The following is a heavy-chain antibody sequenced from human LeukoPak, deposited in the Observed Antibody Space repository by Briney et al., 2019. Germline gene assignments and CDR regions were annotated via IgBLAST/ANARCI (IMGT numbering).Heavy chain of an antibody. J-gene: IGHJ4*02. Sequence: PGRSLRLSCAASGFTFSSYAMSWVRRAPGKGLEWVSAISGSGGNTYYADSVKGRFTISRDNSKNTLYLQMNSLRAEDTAIYYCAKKRGMQLWQYYFDYWGQGTLVTVSS. D-gene: IGHD5-18*01. V-gene: IGHV3-23*01. CDR3: AKKRGMQLWQYYFDY. CDR1: GFTFSSYA. CDR2: ISGSGGNT.